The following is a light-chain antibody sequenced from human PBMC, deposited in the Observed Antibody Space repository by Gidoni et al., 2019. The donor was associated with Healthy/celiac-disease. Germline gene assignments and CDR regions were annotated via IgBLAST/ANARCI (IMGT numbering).Light chain of an antibody. CDR3: QQYGSSPLT. CDR1: QSVSSSY. Sequence: ELVLTQSPGTLSLSAGERATLSCRASQSVSSSYLAWYQQKPGQAPRLLIYGASSRAPGIPDRFSGSGSGTDFTLTISRLEAEDVAVYYCQQYGSSPLTFGGGTKVEIK. CDR2: GAS. J-gene: IGKJ4*01. V-gene: IGKV3-20*01.